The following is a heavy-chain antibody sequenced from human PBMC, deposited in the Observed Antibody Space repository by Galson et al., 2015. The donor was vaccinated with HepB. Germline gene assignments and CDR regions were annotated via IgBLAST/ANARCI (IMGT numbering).Heavy chain of an antibody. CDR3: AREGTTVTTIDY. D-gene: IGHD4-17*01. J-gene: IGHJ4*02. V-gene: IGHV1-2*06. Sequence: QSGAEVKKPGESLRISCTASGYTFTGYYMHWVRQAPGQGLEWMGRINPNSGGTSYAQKFQGRVTMTRDTSISTAYMELSRLRSDDTAVYYCAREGTTVTTIDYWGQGTLVTVSS. CDR1: GYTFTGYY. CDR2: INPNSGGT.